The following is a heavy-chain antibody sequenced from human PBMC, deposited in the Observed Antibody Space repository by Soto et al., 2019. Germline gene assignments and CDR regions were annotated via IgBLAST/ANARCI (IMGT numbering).Heavy chain of an antibody. V-gene: IGHV3-21*01. CDR1: GFTFRSFT. J-gene: IGHJ5*02. D-gene: IGHD6-13*01. CDR3: TRDASRDSSARGWFDP. Sequence: GGSLRLSCAASGFTFRSFTMNWVRQAPGKGLEWVSTISSNSAYIYYTDALRGRFTISRDNAKNSLHPQMNSLRAEDTAVYYCTRDASRDSSARGWFDPWGPGXLVTVSS. CDR2: ISSNSAYI.